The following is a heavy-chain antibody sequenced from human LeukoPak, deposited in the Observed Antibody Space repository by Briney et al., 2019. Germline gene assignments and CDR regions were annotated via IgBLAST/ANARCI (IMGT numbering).Heavy chain of an antibody. Sequence: GASVKVSCKASGGTFSNYVINWVRQAPGQGLEWMGGIIPIFGTANYAQKFQGRVTITADESTRTAYMEMSSLRSEDTAVYYCARIDEDSGYDWGQGALVTVSS. J-gene: IGHJ4*02. V-gene: IGHV1-69*13. CDR2: IIPIFGTA. D-gene: IGHD5-12*01. CDR3: ARIDEDSGYD. CDR1: GGTFSNYV.